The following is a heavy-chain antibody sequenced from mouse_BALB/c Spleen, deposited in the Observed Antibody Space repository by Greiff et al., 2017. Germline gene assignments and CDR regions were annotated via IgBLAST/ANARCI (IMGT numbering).Heavy chain of an antibody. V-gene: IGHV5-17*02. J-gene: IGHJ2*01. CDR3: ARSRYRYDGDYFDY. Sequence: EVNLVESGGGLVQPGGSRKLSCAASGFTFSSFGMHWVRQAPEKGLEWVAYISSGSSTIYYADTVKGRFTISRDNPKNTLFLQMTSLRSEDTAMYYCARSRYRYDGDYFDYWGQGTTLTVSS. CDR1: GFTFSSFG. D-gene: IGHD2-14*01. CDR2: ISSGSSTI.